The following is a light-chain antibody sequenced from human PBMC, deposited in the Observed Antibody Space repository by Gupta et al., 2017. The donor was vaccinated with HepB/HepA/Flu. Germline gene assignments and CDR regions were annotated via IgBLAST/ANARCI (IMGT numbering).Light chain of an antibody. J-gene: IGKJ4*01. V-gene: IGKV1-13*02. CDR1: QGLNSG. Sequence: AIQLTQSPSSLYASVGYRVTITCRASQGLNSGLVWYQQKPGKSPKVLIYDASSLEREVPSRFSGSGSGTDFTLTISNLQPEDSATYYCQQCRSYVGFGGGTKVEIK. CDR3: QQCRSYVG. CDR2: DAS.